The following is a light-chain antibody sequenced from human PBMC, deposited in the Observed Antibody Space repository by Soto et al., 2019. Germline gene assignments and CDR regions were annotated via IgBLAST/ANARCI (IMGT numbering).Light chain of an antibody. J-gene: IGLJ2*01. CDR2: RNN. CDR3: GGWDDSLSGPV. V-gene: IGLV1-47*01. Sequence: QSVLTQPPSASGTPGQRVNISCSGSSSNIGSNYVYWYRQFPGTAPKLLIQRNNQRPSGVPARFSGSKSGTSASLAISGLRSEDEADYYCGGWDDSLSGPVFGGGTKGTV. CDR1: SSNIGSNY.